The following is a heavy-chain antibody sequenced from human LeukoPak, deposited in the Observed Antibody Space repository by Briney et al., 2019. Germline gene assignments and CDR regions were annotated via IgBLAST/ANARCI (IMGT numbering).Heavy chain of an antibody. CDR2: ISGSGGST. CDR1: GFTFSNFD. J-gene: IGHJ4*02. D-gene: IGHD3-22*01. Sequence: PGGSLRLSCVASGFTFSNFDMHWVRQAPGKGLEWVSAISGSGGSTYYADSVKGRFTISRDNSKNTLYLQMNSLRAEDTAVYYCAKGVDAYYDSSGYYYFDYWGQGTLVTVSS. V-gene: IGHV3-23*01. CDR3: AKGVDAYYDSSGYYYFDY.